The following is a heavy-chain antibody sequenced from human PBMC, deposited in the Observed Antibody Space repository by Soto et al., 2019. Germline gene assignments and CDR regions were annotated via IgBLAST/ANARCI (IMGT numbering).Heavy chain of an antibody. CDR3: ARDASVTMIVVVTPVGSFDI. D-gene: IGHD3-22*01. V-gene: IGHV3-21*01. Sequence: PGGSLRLSCAASGFTFSSYSMNWVRQAPGKGLEWVSSISSSSSYIYYADSVKGRFTISRDNAKNSLYLQMNSLRAEDTAVYYWARDASVTMIVVVTPVGSFDIWGQGTMVTVSS. CDR2: ISSSSSYI. CDR1: GFTFSSYS. J-gene: IGHJ3*02.